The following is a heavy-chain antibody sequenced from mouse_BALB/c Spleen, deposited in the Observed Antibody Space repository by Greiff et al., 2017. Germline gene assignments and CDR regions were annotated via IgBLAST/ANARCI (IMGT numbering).Heavy chain of an antibody. D-gene: IGHD1-1*02. J-gene: IGHJ4*01. Sequence: EVNLVESGGDLVKPGGSLKLSCAASGFTFSSYGMSWVRQTPDKRLEWVATICSGGSYTYYPDSVKGRFTISRDNAKNTLYLQMSSLKSEDTAMYYCARGGPGSAMDYWGQGTSVTVSS. V-gene: IGHV5-6*01. CDR1: GFTFSSYG. CDR2: ICSGGSYT. CDR3: ARGGPGSAMDY.